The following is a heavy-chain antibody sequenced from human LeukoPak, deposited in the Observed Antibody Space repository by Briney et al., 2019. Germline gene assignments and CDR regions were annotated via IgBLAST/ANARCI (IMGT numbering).Heavy chain of an antibody. D-gene: IGHD1-26*01. V-gene: IGHV4-34*01. CDR1: GGSFSGYY. Sequence: SETLSLTCAVYGGSFSGYYWSWIRQPPGKGLEWIGEINHSGSTNYNPSLKSRVTISVDTSKNQFSLKLSSVTAADTAVYYCARDFRWELLESAFDIWGQGTMVTVSS. CDR3: ARDFRWELLESAFDI. CDR2: INHSGST. J-gene: IGHJ3*02.